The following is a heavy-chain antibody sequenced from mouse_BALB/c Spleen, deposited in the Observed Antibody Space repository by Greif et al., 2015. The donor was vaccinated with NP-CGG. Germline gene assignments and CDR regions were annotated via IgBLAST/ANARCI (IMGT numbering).Heavy chain of an antibody. V-gene: IGHV1S81*02. CDR1: GYTFTSYW. CDR2: INPSNGRT. J-gene: IGHJ4*01. D-gene: IGHD1-1*01. CDR3: ARGDYGSSMDY. Sequence: QVQLQQSGAELVKPGASVKLSCKASGYTFTSYWMHWVKQRPGQGLEWIGEINPSNGRTNYNEKFKSKATLTVDKSSSTAYMQLSSLTSEDSAVYYCARGDYGSSMDYWGQGTSVTVSS.